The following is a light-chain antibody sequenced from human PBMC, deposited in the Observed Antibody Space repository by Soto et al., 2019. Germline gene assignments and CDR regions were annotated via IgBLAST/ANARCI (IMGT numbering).Light chain of an antibody. CDR3: SSYAGKGV. Sequence: HSALTQPPAASGSPGQSVTISCTGTSSDVGDYNYVSWYQQHPGRAPKLMIYEVTKRPSGVPDPFSGSKSGNTASLTVSGLQAEDEADYYCSSYAGKGVFGGGTKLTVL. CDR2: EVT. V-gene: IGLV2-8*01. CDR1: SSDVGDYNY. J-gene: IGLJ2*01.